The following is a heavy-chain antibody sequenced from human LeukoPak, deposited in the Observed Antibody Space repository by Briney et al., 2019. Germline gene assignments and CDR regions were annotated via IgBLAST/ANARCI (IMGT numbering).Heavy chain of an antibody. CDR2: ISDSGGNT. J-gene: IGHJ4*02. CDR1: GFTFNSYA. V-gene: IGHV3-23*01. CDR3: ARHRSSWLIDY. D-gene: IGHD6-6*01. Sequence: PGGSLRLSCAASGFTFNSYAMSWVRQAPWERLQWVSGISDSGGNTYYADSVRGRFTISRDNSKNTLYLQMNSLRAEDTAVYYCARHRSSWLIDYWGQGTLDTVSS.